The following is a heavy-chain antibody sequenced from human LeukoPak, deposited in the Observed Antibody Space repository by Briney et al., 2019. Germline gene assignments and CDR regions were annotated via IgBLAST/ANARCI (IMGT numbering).Heavy chain of an antibody. CDR2: ILDSGYST. Sequence: GGSLRLSCAASGFTFSSYAMSWVRQAPGKGLEWVSGILDSGYSTYYANSVKGRFTISRDNSNNTLYLRMNSLRAEDTAVYYCAKLGGHPLHNYYVGVWGKGTTVAVSS. V-gene: IGHV3-23*01. CDR3: AKLGGHPLHNYYVGV. CDR1: GFTFSSYA. J-gene: IGHJ6*03. D-gene: IGHD3-16*01.